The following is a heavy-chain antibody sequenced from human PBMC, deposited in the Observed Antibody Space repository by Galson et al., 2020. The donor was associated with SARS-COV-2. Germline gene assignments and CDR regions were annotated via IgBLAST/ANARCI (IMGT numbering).Heavy chain of an antibody. D-gene: IGHD4-17*01. V-gene: IGHV4-31*03. CDR1: GGSISSGGYY. J-gene: IGHJ2*01. CDR2: IYYSGNT. CDR3: ARLQYGDYVPGNWYFDL. Sequence: SETLSLTCTVSGGSISSGGYYWSRIRQHPGKGLEWNGYIYYSGNTYHNPSLKSRVTISVDTSKNQFSLKLSSVTAADTAVYYCARLQYGDYVPGNWYFDLWGRGTLVTVSS.